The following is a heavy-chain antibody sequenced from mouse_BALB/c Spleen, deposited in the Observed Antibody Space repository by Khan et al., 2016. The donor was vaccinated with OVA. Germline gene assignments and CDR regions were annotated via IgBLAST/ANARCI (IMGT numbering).Heavy chain of an antibody. CDR1: GFTFSAYG. CDR2: LNSDGYYT. J-gene: IGHJ3*01. CDR3: ASHLTGSFAY. V-gene: IGHV5-6*01. Sequence: EVELVESGGDLVKPGGSLRLSCAASGFTFSAYGMSWVRQTPDKRLEWVATLNSDGYYTYYPDTVKGRFTISRNNAENTLDLQMSSLQSEDTAIYYCASHLTGSFAYWGQGTLVTVSA. D-gene: IGHD4-1*01.